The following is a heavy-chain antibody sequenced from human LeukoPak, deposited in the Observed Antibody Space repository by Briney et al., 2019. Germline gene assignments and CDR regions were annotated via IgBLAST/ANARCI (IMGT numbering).Heavy chain of an antibody. CDR1: GFTFSSYA. Sequence: GGSLRLSCAASGFTFSSYAMHWVRQAPGKGLEWVAVISYDGSNKYYADSVKGRFTISRDNSKNTLYLQMNSLRAEDTAVYYCARVYPASPYGSGSYYDESPDRSFDYWGQGTLVTVSS. D-gene: IGHD3-10*01. V-gene: IGHV3-30-3*01. CDR3: ARVYPASPYGSGSYYDESPDRSFDY. CDR2: ISYDGSNK. J-gene: IGHJ4*02.